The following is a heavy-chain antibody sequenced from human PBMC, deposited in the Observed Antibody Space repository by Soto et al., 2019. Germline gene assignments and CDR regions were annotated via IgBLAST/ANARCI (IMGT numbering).Heavy chain of an antibody. J-gene: IGHJ4*02. V-gene: IGHV5-10-1*01. CDR3: ARQIYDSDTGPNFQYYFDS. D-gene: IGHD3-22*01. CDR2: IDPSDSQT. CDR1: GYSFAGYW. Sequence: GESLNISGKGSGYSFAGYWITWVRQKPGKGLEWMGRIDPSDSQTYYSPSFRGHVTISVTKSITTVFLQWSSLRASDTAMYYCARQIYDSDTGPNFQYYFDSWGQGPPVTVSS.